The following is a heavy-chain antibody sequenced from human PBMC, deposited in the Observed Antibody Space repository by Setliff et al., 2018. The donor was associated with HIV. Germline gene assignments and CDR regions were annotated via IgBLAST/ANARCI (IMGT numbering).Heavy chain of an antibody. CDR3: ARMAAAGRGHYYYYVDV. D-gene: IGHD6-13*01. V-gene: IGHV4-34*01. CDR1: GASFSNYY. J-gene: IGHJ6*03. Sequence: PSETLSLTCAVYGASFSNYYWGRVRQPPGKGLEWIGENNHREDTNYNPSLKSRVTISVDTSKNQFSLKLSSVTAADTAVYFCARMAAAGRGHYYYYVDVWGKGT. CDR2: NNHREDT.